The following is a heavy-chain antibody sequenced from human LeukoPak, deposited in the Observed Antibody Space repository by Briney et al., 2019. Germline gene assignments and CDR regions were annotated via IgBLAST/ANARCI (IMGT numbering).Heavy chain of an antibody. CDR2: IIPIFGTA. CDR3: AKNTYYYDSSGYYYFDY. J-gene: IGHJ4*02. V-gene: IGHV1-69*05. D-gene: IGHD3-22*01. Sequence: SVKVSCKASGGTFSSYAISWVRQAPGQGLEWMGGIIPIFGTANYAQKFQGRVTITTDESTSTAYMELSSLRSEDTAVYYCAKNTYYYDSSGYYYFDYWGQGTLVTVSS. CDR1: GGTFSSYA.